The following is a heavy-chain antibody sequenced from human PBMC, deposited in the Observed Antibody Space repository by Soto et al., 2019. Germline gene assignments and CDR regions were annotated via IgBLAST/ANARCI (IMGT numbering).Heavy chain of an antibody. V-gene: IGHV4-59*12. CDR3: AVSRDGYSMDV. CDR1: GDSISSSY. CDR2: IYYSGST. J-gene: IGHJ6*02. D-gene: IGHD2-2*01. Sequence: SETLSLTCTVSGDSISSSYWSWIRQPPGKGLEWIGYIYYSGSTNYNPSLKGRVTISVDTSKNQFSLKLSSVTAADTAVYYCAVSRDGYSMDVWGQGTTVTVSS.